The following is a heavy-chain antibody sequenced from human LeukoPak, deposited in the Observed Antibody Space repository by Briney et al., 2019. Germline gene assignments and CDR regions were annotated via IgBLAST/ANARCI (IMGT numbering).Heavy chain of an antibody. Sequence: SETLSLTCTVPGGSISSSSYYWGWIRQPPGKGLEWIGSIYYSGSTYYNPSLKSRVTISVDTSKNQFSLKLSSVTAADTAVYYCARDPTGVGAFNFDYWGQGTLVTVSS. J-gene: IGHJ4*02. CDR2: IYYSGST. CDR3: ARDPTGVGAFNFDY. D-gene: IGHD1-26*01. CDR1: GGSISSSSYY. V-gene: IGHV4-39*07.